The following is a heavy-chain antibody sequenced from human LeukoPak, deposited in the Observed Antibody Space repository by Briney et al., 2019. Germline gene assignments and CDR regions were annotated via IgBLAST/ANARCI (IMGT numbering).Heavy chain of an antibody. CDR2: IYHSGST. V-gene: IGHV4-38-2*01. CDR1: GYSITSGYY. Sequence: SGTLSLTCAVSGYSITSGYYWAWIRQPPGKGLEWIGNIYHSGSTYYNASLKSRVTISVDTSKNQFSLKLSSVTAADTAVYYCVRRYSNYFFDYWGQGTLVSVSS. CDR3: VRRYSNYFFDY. D-gene: IGHD4-11*01. J-gene: IGHJ4*02.